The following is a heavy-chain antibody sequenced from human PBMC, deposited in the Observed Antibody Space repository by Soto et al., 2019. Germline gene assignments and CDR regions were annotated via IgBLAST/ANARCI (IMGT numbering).Heavy chain of an antibody. CDR1: GFTFSNHN. CDR2: ITSGGSTI. D-gene: IGHD3-3*01. Sequence: EVQLVESGGGLVQPGGSLRLSCATSGFTFSNHNMNWVRQAPGKGLEWVSFITSGGSTIYYADSVKGRFTISRDNAKNSLYLPMNSLRDQYTAVYYCATDYDFWIAYTARDWFDPWGQGTLVTVSS. CDR3: ATDYDFWIAYTARDWFDP. J-gene: IGHJ5*02. V-gene: IGHV3-48*02.